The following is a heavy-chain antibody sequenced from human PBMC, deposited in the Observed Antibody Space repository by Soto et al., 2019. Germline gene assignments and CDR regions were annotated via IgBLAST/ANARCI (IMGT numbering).Heavy chain of an antibody. CDR1: GFTFSSYA. Sequence: EVQLLESGGGLVQPGGSLRLSCAASGFTFSSYAMRWVRQAPGKGLEWVSAISGSGGSTYYADSVKGRFTISRDNSKNTLYLQMNSLRADDLAVYDCADGVRVKPHYYDRSGYYPYYYYGMDVWGQGTTVTVSS. CDR2: ISGSGGST. D-gene: IGHD3-22*01. CDR3: ADGVRVKPHYYDRSGYYPYYYYGMDV. J-gene: IGHJ6*02. V-gene: IGHV3-23*01.